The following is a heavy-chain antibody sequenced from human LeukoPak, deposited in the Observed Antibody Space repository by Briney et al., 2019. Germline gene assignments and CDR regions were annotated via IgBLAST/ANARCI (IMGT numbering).Heavy chain of an antibody. J-gene: IGHJ4*02. CDR1: GYTFTSYG. D-gene: IGHD1-26*01. V-gene: IGHV1-18*01. CDR2: ISAYNGST. Sequence: ASVKVSCKASGYTFTSYGISWVRQAPGQGLEWMGWISAYNGSTNYAQKLQGRVTMTTDTSTSTAYMELRSLRSDDTAVYYCARDRDGRYSGSYYGVFDYWGQGTLVTVSS. CDR3: ARDRDGRYSGSYYGVFDY.